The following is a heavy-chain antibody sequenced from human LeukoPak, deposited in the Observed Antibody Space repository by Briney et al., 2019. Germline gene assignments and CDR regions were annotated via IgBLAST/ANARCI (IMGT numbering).Heavy chain of an antibody. Sequence: GGSLRLSCAASGFTFSSYWMSWVRQAPGKGLEWVANIKQDGSGKYYVDSVKGRFTISRDNAKNSLYLQMNSLRVEDTAMYYCARVSHCSGGSCYPSYFYYMDVWGKGTTVTVSS. CDR2: IKQDGSGK. J-gene: IGHJ6*03. CDR1: GFTFSSYW. V-gene: IGHV3-7*01. CDR3: ARVSHCSGGSCYPSYFYYMDV. D-gene: IGHD2-15*01.